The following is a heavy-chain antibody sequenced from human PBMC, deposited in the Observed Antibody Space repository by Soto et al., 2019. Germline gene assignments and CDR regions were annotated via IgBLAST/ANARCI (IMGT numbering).Heavy chain of an antibody. V-gene: IGHV3-64D*06. J-gene: IGHJ4*02. Sequence: PGGSLRLSCSASGFTFRSYAMHWVRQAPGKGLEYVSSISTNGGSTHYADSVKGRFTISRDNSKNTQYLQMSSLRADDTAVYYSVKGEYYYDSSGYYPFDYWGQGTLVTV. CDR3: VKGEYYYDSSGYYPFDY. CDR1: GFTFRSYA. D-gene: IGHD3-22*01. CDR2: ISTNGGST.